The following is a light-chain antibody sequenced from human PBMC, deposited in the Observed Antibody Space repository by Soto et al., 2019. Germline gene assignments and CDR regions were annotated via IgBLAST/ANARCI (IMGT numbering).Light chain of an antibody. CDR1: QTINNY. V-gene: IGKV1-39*01. CDR2: SAT. CDR3: QQSDSTPHT. Sequence: DIQMTQSPSSLSASLGDRVTITCRASQTINNYLHWYQQRPGEAPKLLIYSATSLETGVPPRFSGSGSGTHFTLTFNSLQAEDFATYYCQQSDSTPHTFGQGTIVEIK. J-gene: IGKJ2*01.